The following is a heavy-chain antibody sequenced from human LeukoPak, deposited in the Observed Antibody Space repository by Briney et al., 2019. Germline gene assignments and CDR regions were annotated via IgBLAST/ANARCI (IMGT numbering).Heavy chain of an antibody. Sequence: GRSLRLSCAASGFIFSNYGMHWVRQAPGKGLEWVATIWYDGSNKYYEESVKGRFTVSRDNSKNTLYLQMNSLRAEDTAVYYCARGLYYDSSGYYGNWGQGTLVTVSS. D-gene: IGHD3-22*01. CDR1: GFIFSNYG. J-gene: IGHJ4*02. CDR2: IWYDGSNK. V-gene: IGHV3-33*01. CDR3: ARGLYYDSSGYYGN.